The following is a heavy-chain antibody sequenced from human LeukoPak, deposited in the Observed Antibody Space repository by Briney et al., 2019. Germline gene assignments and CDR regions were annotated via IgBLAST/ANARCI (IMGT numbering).Heavy chain of an antibody. CDR3: ARQGMEDVYGDYARGNSYYGMDV. CDR2: IYQSGST. D-gene: IGHD4-17*01. CDR1: GGSMRRGGYS. Sequence: PSETLSLTCAVSGGSMRRGGYSGSWIRQPPGESREWGGYIYQSGSTHHHPSVQRRVTISVDRSKHQCSLKLSSVTAADTAVYYCARQGMEDVYGDYARGNSYYGMDVWGPRTTVTVSS. J-gene: IGHJ6*02. V-gene: IGHV4-30-2*01.